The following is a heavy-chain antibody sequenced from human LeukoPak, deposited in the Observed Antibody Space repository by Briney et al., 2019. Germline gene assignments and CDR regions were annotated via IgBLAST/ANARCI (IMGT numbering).Heavy chain of an antibody. J-gene: IGHJ3*02. CDR2: IRSKANSYAT. CDR3: TSSTMIWVNDAFDI. V-gene: IGHV3-73*01. CDR1: GFTFSGSA. D-gene: IGHD3/OR15-3a*01. Sequence: GGSLKLSCAASGFTFSGSAMHWVRQASGKGLEWVGRIRSKANSYATAYAASVKGRFTISRDDSKNTAYLQMNSLKTEDTAVYYCTSSTMIWVNDAFDIWGQGTMVTVSS.